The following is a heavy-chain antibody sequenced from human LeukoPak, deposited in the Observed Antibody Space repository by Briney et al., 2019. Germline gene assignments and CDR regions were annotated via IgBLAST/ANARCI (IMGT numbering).Heavy chain of an antibody. CDR3: ARDKGLRYFDWLF. Sequence: SETLSLTCAVYGGSFSGYYWSWIRQPPGKGLEWIGEINHSGSTNYNPSLKSRVTISVDTSKNQFSLELSSVTAADTAVYYCARDKGLRYFDWLFGGQGTLVTVSS. J-gene: IGHJ4*02. D-gene: IGHD3-9*01. CDR1: GGSFSGYY. CDR2: INHSGST. V-gene: IGHV4-34*01.